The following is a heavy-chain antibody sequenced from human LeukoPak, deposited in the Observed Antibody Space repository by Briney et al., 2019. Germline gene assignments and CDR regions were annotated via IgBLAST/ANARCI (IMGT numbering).Heavy chain of an antibody. CDR1: GGTFSSYA. CDR2: IIPIFGTA. D-gene: IGHD5-18*01. J-gene: IGHJ4*02. Sequence: SVKVSCTASGGTFSSYAISWVRQAPGQGLEWMGVIIPIFGTANYAQKFQGRVTITADESTSTAYMELSSLRSEDTAVYYCAREGYSYEFDYWGQGTLVTVSS. CDR3: AREGYSYEFDY. V-gene: IGHV1-69*13.